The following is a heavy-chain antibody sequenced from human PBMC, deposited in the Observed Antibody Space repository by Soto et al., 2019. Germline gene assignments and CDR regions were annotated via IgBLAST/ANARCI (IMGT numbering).Heavy chain of an antibody. CDR2: IYYSGST. Sequence: SERMSLTCTVCGGCISSRSYDGGWIHQPPGKGLEWIGSIYYSGSTYYNPSLKSRVTISVDTSKNQFSLKLSSVTAADTAVYYCARHAYYGSGSYGYYYYYYGMDVWGQGTTVTVSS. V-gene: IGHV4-39*01. CDR3: ARHAYYGSGSYGYYYYYYGMDV. D-gene: IGHD3-10*01. CDR1: GGCISSRSYD. J-gene: IGHJ6*01.